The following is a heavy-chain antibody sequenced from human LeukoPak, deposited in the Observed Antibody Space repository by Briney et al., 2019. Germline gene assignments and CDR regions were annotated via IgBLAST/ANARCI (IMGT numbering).Heavy chain of an antibody. CDR3: AKEHMAAAVYYFDY. CDR1: GFIFSDHG. CDR2: INWNGGST. V-gene: IGHV3-20*04. D-gene: IGHD2-15*01. Sequence: PGGSLRLSCAASGFIFSDHGMTWVRQVPGKGLEWVSGINWNGGSTGYVDSVKGRFTISRDNAKNVLFLHMNNLRAEDTAVYYCAKEHMAAAVYYFDYWGQGTLVTVSS. J-gene: IGHJ4*02.